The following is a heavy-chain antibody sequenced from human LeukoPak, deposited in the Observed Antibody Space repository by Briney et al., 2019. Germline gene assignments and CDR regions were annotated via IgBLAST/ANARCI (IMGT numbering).Heavy chain of an antibody. J-gene: IGHJ4*02. D-gene: IGHD6-19*01. CDR3: AREKRILGYNSGWHDY. Sequence: PSETLSLTCIVSGGSIITTDYYWSWVRQHPGKGLEWIGLIYYTGSTYFNPSLKSRLSMSVDTSRNQFSLQVTSVSAADTDVYYCAREKRILGYNSGWHDYWGQGTLVTVSS. CDR1: GGSIITTDYY. CDR2: IYYTGST. V-gene: IGHV4-31*03.